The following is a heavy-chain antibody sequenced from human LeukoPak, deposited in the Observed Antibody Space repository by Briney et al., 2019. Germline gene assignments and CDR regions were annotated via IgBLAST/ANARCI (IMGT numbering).Heavy chain of an antibody. Sequence: SETLSLTCSVSGGSIISNSYYWGWIRQPPGKGLEWIGSIYYRGSTYYNPSLKSRVTISLDTSKKHFSLKLSSVTAADTAVYYCARSHSPTAIWWFDPWGQGTLVTVSS. J-gene: IGHJ5*02. CDR3: ARSHSPTAIWWFDP. CDR1: GGSIISNSYY. V-gene: IGHV4-39*07. D-gene: IGHD5-18*01. CDR2: IYYRGST.